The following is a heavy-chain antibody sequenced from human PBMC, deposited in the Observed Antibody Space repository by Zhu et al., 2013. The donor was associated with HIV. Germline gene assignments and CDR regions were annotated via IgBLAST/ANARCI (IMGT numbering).Heavy chain of an antibody. CDR3: AAVTLYYYDSSGYPADAFDI. V-gene: IGHV1-58*01. CDR1: GFTFTSSA. CDR2: IVVGSGNT. J-gene: IGHJ3*02. D-gene: IGHD3-22*01. Sequence: QMQLVQSGPEVKKPGTSVKVSCKASGFTFTSSAVQWVRQARGQRLEWIGWIVVGSGNTNYAQKFQERVTITRDMSTSTAYMELSSLRSEDTAVYYCAAVTLYYYDSSGYPADAFDIWGQGTMVTVSS.